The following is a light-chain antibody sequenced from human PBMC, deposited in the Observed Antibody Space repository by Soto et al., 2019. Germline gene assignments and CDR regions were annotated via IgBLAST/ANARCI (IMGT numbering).Light chain of an antibody. J-gene: IGKJ2*01. Sequence: EIVLAQSPATLSLSPGERATLSCRASQSVSGYLAWYQQKPGQAPRLLIYDASNRATGIPARFSGSGSGTDFTLTISSLEPEDFAVYYCQHCGNWPPMYTFGQGTKLEIK. V-gene: IGKV3-11*01. CDR3: QHCGNWPPMYT. CDR1: QSVSGY. CDR2: DAS.